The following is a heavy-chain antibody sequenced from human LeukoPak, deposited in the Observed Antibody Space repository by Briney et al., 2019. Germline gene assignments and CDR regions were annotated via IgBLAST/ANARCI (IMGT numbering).Heavy chain of an antibody. CDR3: ARGQWLPVFDF. J-gene: IGHJ4*02. V-gene: IGHV4-59*11. CDR2: FYHSGST. CDR1: GGSISSHY. D-gene: IGHD3-22*01. Sequence: SETLSLTCTVSGGSISSHYWSWIRQPPGKGLEWIGYFYHSGSTNYNPSLKSRVTISVDTSKNHFSLKLSSVTAADTAVYYCARGQWLPVFDFWGQGTLVTVSS.